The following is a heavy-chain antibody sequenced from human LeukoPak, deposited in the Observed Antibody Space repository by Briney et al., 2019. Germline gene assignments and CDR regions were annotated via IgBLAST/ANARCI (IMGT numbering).Heavy chain of an antibody. CDR3: ARSPLRFLEWFDYYGMDV. Sequence: GGSLRLSCAASGFIFSTYSTHWVRQAPGKGLEWVSSIDSTSAYIYYAGSVKGRITVSRDNAKNSLYLQMNSLRDEDTAVYYCARSPLRFLEWFDYYGMDVWGQGTTVTVSS. D-gene: IGHD3-3*01. J-gene: IGHJ6*02. V-gene: IGHV3-21*01. CDR1: GFIFSTYS. CDR2: IDSTSAYI.